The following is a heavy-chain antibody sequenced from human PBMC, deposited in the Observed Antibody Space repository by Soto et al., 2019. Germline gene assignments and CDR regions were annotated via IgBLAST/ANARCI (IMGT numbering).Heavy chain of an antibody. V-gene: IGHV3-7*04. CDR2: IRQDGSEK. J-gene: IGHJ4*02. CDR1: GFTFSSNW. Sequence: GGSLRLSCVGSGFTFSSNWMTWVRQAPGKGIEWVGNIRQDGSEKNYVVSVKGRFTISRDNAKNSLYLQMNSLRAEDTAVYYCAREVVVARGASYFDYWGPGTLVTVS. CDR3: AREVVVARGASYFDY. D-gene: IGHD2-2*01.